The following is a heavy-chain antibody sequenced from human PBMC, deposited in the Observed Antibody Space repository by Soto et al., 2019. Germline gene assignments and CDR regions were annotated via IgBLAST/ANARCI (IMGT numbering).Heavy chain of an antibody. J-gene: IGHJ2*01. CDR2: ISYHGNDH. CDR3: ARDPLWGTAMVLWYFDL. D-gene: IGHD5-18*01. V-gene: IGHV3-30-3*01. CDR1: GVTFSNYA. Sequence: GGSLRLFCVDSGVTFSNYAMRWVRQTPGKGLEWLSSISYHGNDHYYADSVKGRFTISRDNSKNTLYLQMNSLRAEDTAVYYCARDPLWGTAMVLWYFDLWGRGTLVTVSS.